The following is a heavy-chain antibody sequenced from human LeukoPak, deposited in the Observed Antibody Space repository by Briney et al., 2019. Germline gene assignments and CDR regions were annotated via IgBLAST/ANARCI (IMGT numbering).Heavy chain of an antibody. D-gene: IGHD2-8*01. CDR1: GFTFSSYG. V-gene: IGHV3-33*01. CDR2: IWYDGSNK. J-gene: IGHJ6*03. CDR3: ARDVSYYYYMDV. Sequence: PGGSLRLSCAASGFTFSSYGMHWVRQAPGKGLEWVAVIWYDGSNKYYADSVKGRFTISRDNSKNTLYLQMNSLGAEDTAVYYCARDVSYYYYMDVWGKGTTVTVSS.